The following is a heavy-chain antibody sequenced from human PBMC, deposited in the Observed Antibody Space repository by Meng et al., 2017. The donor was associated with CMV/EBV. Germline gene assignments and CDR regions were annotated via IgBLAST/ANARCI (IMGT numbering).Heavy chain of an antibody. D-gene: IGHD3-16*01. Sequence: SNILSPTGTVSGASISSYYWSWIRQPPGKGLEWFGYIYYSGGTNYNPSLKSRVTISVDTSKNQFSLKLGSVTAADTAVYYCASFQAASTLPSPVCAFDIWGQGTTVTVSS. CDR2: IYYSGGT. J-gene: IGHJ3*02. CDR1: GASISSYY. CDR3: ASFQAASTLPSPVCAFDI. V-gene: IGHV4-59*01.